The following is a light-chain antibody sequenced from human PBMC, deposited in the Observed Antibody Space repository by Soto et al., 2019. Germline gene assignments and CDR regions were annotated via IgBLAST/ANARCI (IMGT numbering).Light chain of an antibody. CDR3: SSYTCSSLYV. Sequence: QSVLTQPASVSGSPGQSITISCTGTSSDVGGSNYVSWYQQLPGKAPKPMIYDVSDRPSGVSNRFSGSKSGNTASLTISGLQAEDEADYYCSSYTCSSLYVFGTGTKSPS. CDR2: DVS. J-gene: IGLJ1*01. CDR1: SSDVGGSNY. V-gene: IGLV2-14*01.